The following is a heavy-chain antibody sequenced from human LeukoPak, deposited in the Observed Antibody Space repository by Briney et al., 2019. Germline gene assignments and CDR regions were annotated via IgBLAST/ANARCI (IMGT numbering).Heavy chain of an antibody. J-gene: IGHJ4*02. Sequence: SETLSLTCTVSGGSISSYYWSWIRQPPGKGLEWIGYIYYSGSTNYNPSLKSRVTISVDTSKNQSSLKLSSVTAADTAVYYCARDSSSGWYRLFDYWGQGTLVTVSS. V-gene: IGHV4-59*12. CDR2: IYYSGST. CDR3: ARDSSSGWYRLFDY. D-gene: IGHD6-19*01. CDR1: GGSISSYY.